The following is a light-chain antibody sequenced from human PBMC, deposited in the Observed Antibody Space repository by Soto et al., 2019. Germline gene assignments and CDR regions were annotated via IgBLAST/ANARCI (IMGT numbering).Light chain of an antibody. CDR2: AAS. CDR1: QNINSY. J-gene: IGKJ4*01. Sequence: DIQMTQSPSSLSASVGDRVTITCRARQNINSYLNWYQQKPGKAPKLLIYAASSLQSGVPSRFSGSGSGTEFTLTISSLQPDDFATYYCQQYNSYSPTFGGGTKVDIK. CDR3: QQYNSYSPT. V-gene: IGKV1-16*01.